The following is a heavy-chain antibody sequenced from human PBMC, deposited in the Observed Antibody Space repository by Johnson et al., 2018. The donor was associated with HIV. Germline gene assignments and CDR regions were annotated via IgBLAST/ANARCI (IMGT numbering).Heavy chain of an antibody. D-gene: IGHD1-1*01. CDR3: ARDAKSSTWSPDGTDAFDV. Sequence: VQLVESGGGLVQPGGSLRLSCAASGFTFSSYAMSWVRQAPGKGLEWVSAISGSGGSTYYTESVKGRFTISRDNSKNTLFLQMGSLRPEDMAVYYCARDAKSSTWSPDGTDAFDVWGQGTMVTVSS. CDR1: GFTFSSYA. J-gene: IGHJ3*01. CDR2: ISGSGGST. V-gene: IGHV3-23*04.